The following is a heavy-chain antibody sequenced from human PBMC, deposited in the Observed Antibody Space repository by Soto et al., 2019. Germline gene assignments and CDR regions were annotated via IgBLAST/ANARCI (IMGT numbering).Heavy chain of an antibody. V-gene: IGHV1-24*01. Sequence: ASVKVSCKVSGYSLSDLSIHWVRQAPGKGLEWMGGLDAEDGETIYAQKLQGRGTMTEDTSTDTAYMELSSLTSEDTAMYYCATLPRTIERTPAAIWSFDSWGQGTLVTVST. CDR2: LDAEDGET. CDR1: GYSLSDLS. D-gene: IGHD2-2*01. CDR3: ATLPRTIERTPAAIWSFDS. J-gene: IGHJ4*02.